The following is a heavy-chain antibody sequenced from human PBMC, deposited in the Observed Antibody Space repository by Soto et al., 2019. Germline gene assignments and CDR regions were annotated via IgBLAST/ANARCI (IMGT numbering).Heavy chain of an antibody. V-gene: IGHV1-69*01. CDR1: GGTFDMYT. J-gene: IGHJ4*02. CDR2: IIPRFGTT. CDR3: ARGRGMYNSGRSQLDY. Sequence: QVQLVQSGAEVKKPGSSVRVSCKASGGTFDMYTFNWVRQAPGQGLEWMGGIIPRFGTTNYAPTLQGRVTITADESTNTAYMELTGLRSEDTAVYFCARGRGMYNSGRSQLDYWGLGTLVTVSS. D-gene: IGHD6-19*01.